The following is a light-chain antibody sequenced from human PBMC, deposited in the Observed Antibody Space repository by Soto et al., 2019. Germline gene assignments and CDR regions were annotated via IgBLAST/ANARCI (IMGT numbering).Light chain of an antibody. V-gene: IGKV1-5*01. CDR3: QQYNSYSYT. CDR1: QSISSW. Sequence: DIQMTQSPSTLSASVGDRVTITCRASQSISSWLAWYQQKPGKAPKLLIYDASSCESGVPSRFSGSGSGTEFALTISSLQPDDFATYYCQQYNSYSYTFGQGTKLEIK. CDR2: DAS. J-gene: IGKJ2*01.